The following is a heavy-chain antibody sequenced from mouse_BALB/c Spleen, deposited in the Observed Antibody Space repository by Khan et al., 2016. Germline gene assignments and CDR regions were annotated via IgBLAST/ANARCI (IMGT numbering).Heavy chain of an antibody. CDR2: ISSGSGTM. CDR3: ARLKDWDVPFAY. J-gene: IGHJ2*01. CDR1: EFTFSNFG. Sequence: EVELVESGGGLVQPGGSRKLSCAASEFTFSNFGMHWIRQAPEKGLAWVAYISSGSGTMYYADTVKGRFTISRDNPKNTLFLQMTSLRSEDTVIYYCARLKDWDVPFAYWGQGTTLTVSS. V-gene: IGHV5-17*02. D-gene: IGHD4-1*01.